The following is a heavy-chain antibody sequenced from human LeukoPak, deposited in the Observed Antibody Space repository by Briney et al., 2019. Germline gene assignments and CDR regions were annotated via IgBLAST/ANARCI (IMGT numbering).Heavy chain of an antibody. CDR1: GGSFSGYY. D-gene: IGHD3-10*01. CDR2: INHSGST. CDR3: ARSSRYYGSGSYYAY. Sequence: SETLSLTCAVYGGSFSGYYWSWLRQPPEKGLEWLGEINHSGSTNYNPSLKSRVTISVDTSKNQFSLKLSSVTAADTAVYYCARSSRYYGSGSYYAYWGQGTLVTVSS. V-gene: IGHV4-34*01. J-gene: IGHJ4*02.